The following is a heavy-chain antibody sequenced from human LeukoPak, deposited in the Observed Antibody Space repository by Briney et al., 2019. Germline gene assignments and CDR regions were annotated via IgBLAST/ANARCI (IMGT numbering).Heavy chain of an antibody. CDR1: GFTFTNYA. CDR3: ANYVSGTMRDY. V-gene: IGHV4-59*08. D-gene: IGHD3-16*01. CDR2: IYYSGST. Sequence: GSLRLSCAASGFTFTNYAMSWIRQSPGKGLEWIGYIYYSGSTNYNPSLKSRVTISKDTSKNQFSLKLSSVTATDTAVYYCANYVSGTMRDYWGQGTLVTVSS. J-gene: IGHJ4*02.